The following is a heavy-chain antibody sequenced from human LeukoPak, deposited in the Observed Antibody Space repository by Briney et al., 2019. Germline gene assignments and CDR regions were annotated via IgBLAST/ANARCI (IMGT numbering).Heavy chain of an antibody. D-gene: IGHD2-15*01. CDR2: MNPNSGNT. Sequence: ASVKVSCKASGYTFTSYGISWVRQATGQGLEWMGWMNPNSGNTGYAQKFQGRVTITADKSTSTAYMELSSLRSEDTAVYYCARDDRYCSGGSCPFDYWGQGTLVTVSS. CDR3: ARDDRYCSGGSCPFDY. V-gene: IGHV1-8*03. J-gene: IGHJ4*02. CDR1: GYTFTSYG.